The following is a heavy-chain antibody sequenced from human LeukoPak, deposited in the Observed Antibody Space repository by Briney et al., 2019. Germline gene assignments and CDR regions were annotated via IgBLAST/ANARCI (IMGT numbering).Heavy chain of an antibody. CDR3: AKVAKYSSSWYWGYYYYYMDV. D-gene: IGHD6-13*01. J-gene: IGHJ6*03. V-gene: IGHV3-23*01. CDR1: GFTFSSYS. CDR2: ISGSGGST. Sequence: GGSLRLSCAASGFTFSSYSMNWVRQAPGKGLEWVSAISGSGGSTYYADSVKGRFTISRDNSKNTLYLQMNSLRAEDTAVYYCAKVAKYSSSWYWGYYYYYMDVWGKGTTVTISS.